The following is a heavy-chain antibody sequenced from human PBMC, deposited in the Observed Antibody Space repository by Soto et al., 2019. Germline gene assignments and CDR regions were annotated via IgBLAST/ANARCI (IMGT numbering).Heavy chain of an antibody. CDR2: IYYSGST. D-gene: IGHD6-19*01. V-gene: IGHV4-59*01. Sequence: PSETLSVTCTVSGGSISSYYWSWIRQPPGKGLEWIGYIYYSGSTNYNPSLKSRVTISVDTSKNQFSLKLSSVTAADTAVYYCARDLAVAGRWFDPWGQGTLVTVSS. CDR1: GGSISSYY. J-gene: IGHJ5*02. CDR3: ARDLAVAGRWFDP.